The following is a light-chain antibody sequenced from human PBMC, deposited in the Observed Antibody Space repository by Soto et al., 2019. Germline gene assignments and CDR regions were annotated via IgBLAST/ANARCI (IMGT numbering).Light chain of an antibody. Sequence: DIQMTQSPSSLSASVGDRVTISCRASQNIRTYLNWYQQKPGKAPQLLIYAASTLQRGVPSRFSGSGSGTDFALTISSLQPEDFTTYYCQQSSSTPRTFGQGTRLEI. CDR2: AAS. J-gene: IGKJ2*02. V-gene: IGKV1-39*01. CDR1: QNIRTY. CDR3: QQSSSTPRT.